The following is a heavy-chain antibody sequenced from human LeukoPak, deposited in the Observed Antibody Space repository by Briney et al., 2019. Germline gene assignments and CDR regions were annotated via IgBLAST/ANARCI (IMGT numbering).Heavy chain of an antibody. D-gene: IGHD3-22*01. CDR2: IYYSGST. CDR3: ARSYDTSGYLDY. Sequence: SETLSLTCTVSGGSISSYYWSWIRRPTGKGLEWIGYIYYSGSTNYNPSLKSRVTISVDTSKNQFSLKLSSVTAADTAVYYCARSYDTSGYLDYWGQGTLVTVSS. J-gene: IGHJ4*02. CDR1: GGSISSYY. V-gene: IGHV4-59*01.